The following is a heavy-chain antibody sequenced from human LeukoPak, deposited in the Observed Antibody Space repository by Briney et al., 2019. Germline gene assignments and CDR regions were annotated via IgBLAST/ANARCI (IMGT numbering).Heavy chain of an antibody. CDR2: IYGGGST. CDR1: GFTVGSNY. CDR3: ARDLASSSGWEFDY. V-gene: IGHV3-53*01. J-gene: IGHJ4*02. Sequence: GGSLRLSCAASGFTVGSNYMNWVRQTPGKGLEWVSLIYGGGSTYYADSVKGRFTISRDNSKNTLYLQMNSLRAEDTAVYYCARDLASSSGWEFDYWGQGTLVTVSS. D-gene: IGHD6-19*01.